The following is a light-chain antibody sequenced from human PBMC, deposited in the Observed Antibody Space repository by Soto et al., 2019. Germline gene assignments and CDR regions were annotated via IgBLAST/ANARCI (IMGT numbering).Light chain of an antibody. CDR1: QDISNY. V-gene: IGKV1-33*01. CDR3: QQYDNLPLT. Sequence: DIQMTQSPSSLSASVGDRVTITCQASQDISNYLNWYQKKPGKAPKLLIYDTSNLKRGVPSRFSGSGYGTNFTFTISSLQPEDIATYYCQQYDNLPLTLGPGTKVDIK. J-gene: IGKJ3*01. CDR2: DTS.